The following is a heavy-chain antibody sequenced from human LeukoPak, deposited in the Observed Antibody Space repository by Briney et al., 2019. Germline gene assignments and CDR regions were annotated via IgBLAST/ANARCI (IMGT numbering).Heavy chain of an antibody. D-gene: IGHD2-2*01. CDR3: ARVVPAAERDY. Sequence: ASVTVSCKASGYTFTGYYMHWVRQAPGQGLEWMGWINPNSGGTNYAQKFQGWVTMTRDTSISTAYMELSRLRSDDTAVYYCARVVPAAERDYWGQGTLVTVSS. CDR1: GYTFTGYY. J-gene: IGHJ4*02. CDR2: INPNSGGT. V-gene: IGHV1-2*04.